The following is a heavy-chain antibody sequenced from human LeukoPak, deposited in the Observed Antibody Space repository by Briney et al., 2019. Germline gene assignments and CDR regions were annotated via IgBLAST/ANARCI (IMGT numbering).Heavy chain of an antibody. D-gene: IGHD2-15*01. Sequence: SETLSLTCIVSGGSIGRSDYYWSWIRQPPGKGLEWIGCIYYSGSTYYNPSLKSRVTISVDTSKNQFSLNLNSVTAADTAVYYCARAPGYCSGGSCYGGEFDYWGQGTLVTVSS. CDR3: ARAPGYCSGGSCYGGEFDY. CDR1: GGSIGRSDYY. V-gene: IGHV4-30-4*01. J-gene: IGHJ4*02. CDR2: IYYSGST.